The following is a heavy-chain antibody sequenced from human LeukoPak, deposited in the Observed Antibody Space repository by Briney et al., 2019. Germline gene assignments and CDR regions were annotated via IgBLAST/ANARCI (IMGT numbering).Heavy chain of an antibody. CDR2: IIPIFGTA. J-gene: IGHJ3*02. CDR1: GGTFSSYA. CDR3: AHEYYYDSSGYSSDAFDI. V-gene: IGHV1-69*13. D-gene: IGHD3-22*01. Sequence: SVKVSRKASGGTFSSYAISWVRQAPGQGLEWMGGIIPIFGTANYAQKFQGRVTITADESTSTAYMELSSPRSEDTAVYYCAHEYYYDSSGYSSDAFDIWGQGTMVTVSS.